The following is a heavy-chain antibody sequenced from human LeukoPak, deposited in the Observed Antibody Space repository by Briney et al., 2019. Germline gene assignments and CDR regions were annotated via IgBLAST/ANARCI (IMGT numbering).Heavy chain of an antibody. CDR2: INTNTGNP. D-gene: IGHD3-16*01. CDR3: ARRPGGTGEFLRRDDAYDI. Sequence: ASVKVSCKASGYTFTSYATNWVRQPPGQGLEWMGWINTNTGNPTYAQGFTGRFVFSLDTSVSTAYLQISSLKAEDTAVYYCARRPGGTGEFLRRDDAYDIWGQGTMVTVSS. CDR1: GYTFTSYA. J-gene: IGHJ3*02. V-gene: IGHV7-4-1*02.